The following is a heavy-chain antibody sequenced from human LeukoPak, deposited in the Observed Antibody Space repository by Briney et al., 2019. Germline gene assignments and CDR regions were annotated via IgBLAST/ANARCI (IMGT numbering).Heavy chain of an antibody. CDR2: IRYDGSNK. CDR3: AKNMGRWLVTQTAEYFQN. V-gene: IGHV3-30*02. CDR1: GFTFSSYG. D-gene: IGHD6-19*01. Sequence: GGSLRLSCAASGFTFSSYGMHWVRQAPGKGLEWVAFIRYDGSNKYYADSVKGRFTISRDNSKNTLYLQMNSLRAEDTAVYYCAKNMGRWLVTQTAEYFQNWGQGSLVTVSS. J-gene: IGHJ1*01.